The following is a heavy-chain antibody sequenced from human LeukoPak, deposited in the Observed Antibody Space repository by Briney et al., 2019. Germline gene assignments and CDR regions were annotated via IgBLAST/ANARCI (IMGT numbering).Heavy chain of an antibody. CDR2: IYTSGST. Sequence: TSETLSLTCTVSGGSISSSSYYWGWIRQPPGKGLEWIGRIYTSGSTNYNPSLKSRVTISVDTSKNQFSLKLSSVTAADTAVYYCAGGSGIGDYWGQGTLVTVSS. V-gene: IGHV4-61*02. CDR3: AGGSGIGDY. CDR1: GGSISSSSYY. J-gene: IGHJ4*02. D-gene: IGHD3-10*01.